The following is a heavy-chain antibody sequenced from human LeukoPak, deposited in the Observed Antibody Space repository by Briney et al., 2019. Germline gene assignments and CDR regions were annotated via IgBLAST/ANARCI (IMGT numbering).Heavy chain of an antibody. D-gene: IGHD1-14*01. CDR1: GGSISSYY. CDR3: VRSEWGYGFDI. Sequence: PSETLSLTCTVSGGSISSYYWSWIRQPPGKGLEWIGYIYYSGSTNYNPSLKSRVTISVDTSKNQFSLKLRSATAADTAVYYCVRSEWGYGFDIWGQGTMVTVSS. J-gene: IGHJ3*02. V-gene: IGHV4-59*01. CDR2: IYYSGST.